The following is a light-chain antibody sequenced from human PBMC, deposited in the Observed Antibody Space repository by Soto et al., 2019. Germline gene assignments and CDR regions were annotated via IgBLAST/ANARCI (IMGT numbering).Light chain of an antibody. CDR3: QQYGNSPGFFT. CDR2: DAS. Sequence: EIVLTQSPGTLSLSPGERATLSCRASQSVSSTYLAWYQQKPGQAPRLLIYDASSRATGIPDKFSGSGSGTDFSLTISRLEPEDFAVYYCQQYGNSPGFFTFGPGTRVDIK. V-gene: IGKV3-20*01. CDR1: QSVSSTY. J-gene: IGKJ3*01.